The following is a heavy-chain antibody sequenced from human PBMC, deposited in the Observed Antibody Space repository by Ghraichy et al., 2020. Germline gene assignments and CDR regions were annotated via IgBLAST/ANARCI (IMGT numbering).Heavy chain of an antibody. CDR1: GFTFSGYS. CDR3: ARARESVTMIVVVITDAFDI. Sequence: GGSLRLSCAASGFTFSGYSMNWVRQAPGKGLEWVSSISGSSTYIYYADSVKGRFTISRENATNSVYLQMNSLRAEDTAVYYCARARESVTMIVVVITDAFDIWGQGTKVTVSS. CDR2: ISGSSTYI. J-gene: IGHJ3*02. V-gene: IGHV3-21*01. D-gene: IGHD3-22*01.